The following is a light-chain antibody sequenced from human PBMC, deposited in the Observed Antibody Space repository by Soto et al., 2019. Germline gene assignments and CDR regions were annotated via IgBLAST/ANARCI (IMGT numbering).Light chain of an antibody. V-gene: IGKV3-15*01. J-gene: IGKJ1*01. CDR2: GAS. CDR3: QQYNNWPPT. CDR1: QSVSNN. Sequence: EIVMQQSPATLSVSTGESTTLSCRVRQSVSNNLAWYQQKPGQAPRLLIYGASTRATGFPARFSGSGSGTEFTLTISSLQSEDFAVYYCQQYNNWPPTFGQGTKVEIK.